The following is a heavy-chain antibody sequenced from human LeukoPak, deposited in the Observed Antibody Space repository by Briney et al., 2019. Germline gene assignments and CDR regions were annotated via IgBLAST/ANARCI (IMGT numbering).Heavy chain of an antibody. CDR3: ARELRWIQLWSNWFDP. J-gene: IGHJ5*02. V-gene: IGHV4-34*01. CDR2: INHSGST. D-gene: IGHD5-18*01. CDR1: GGSFSGYY. Sequence: ASETLSLTCAVYGGSFSGYYWSWIRQPPGKGLEWIGEINHSGSTNYNPSLKSRVTISVDTSKNQFSLKLSSVTAADTAVYYCARELRWIQLWSNWFDPWGQGTLVTVSS.